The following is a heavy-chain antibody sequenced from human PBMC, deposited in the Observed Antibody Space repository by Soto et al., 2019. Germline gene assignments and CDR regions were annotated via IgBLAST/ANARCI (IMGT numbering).Heavy chain of an antibody. J-gene: IGHJ4*02. CDR1: GFTFTNYW. CDR3: TTAFEY. Sequence: EVQLVQSGGGSVQPGGSLRLSCAASGFTFTNYWMHWVRQVPGKGLVWVSRIDGVGAGTSYSDSVRGRFTISRDNAENMLYLQMNSLRAEDTAVYYCTTAFEYWGQGILVTVSS. CDR2: IDGVGAGT. V-gene: IGHV3-74*01.